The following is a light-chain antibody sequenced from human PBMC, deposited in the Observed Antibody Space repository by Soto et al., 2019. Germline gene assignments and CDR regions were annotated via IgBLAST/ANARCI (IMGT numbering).Light chain of an antibody. CDR3: QHYNEWPLT. CDR2: HAS. Sequence: EIVMTQSPATLSVSPGERATLSCRASQSVSNNLAWYQQKPGQAPRLLIYHASTRAPGIPARFSGSGSGTELTLTISSVQSADSAVYYCQHYNEWPLTFGGGTKVEIK. J-gene: IGKJ4*01. CDR1: QSVSNN. V-gene: IGKV3-15*01.